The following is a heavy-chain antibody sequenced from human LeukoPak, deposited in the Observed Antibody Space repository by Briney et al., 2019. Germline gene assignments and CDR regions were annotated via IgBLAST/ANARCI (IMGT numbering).Heavy chain of an antibody. CDR1: GFTVSSNS. Sequence: GGSLRLSCTVSGFTVSSNSMSWVRQAPGKGLEWVSFIYSDNTHYSDSVKGRFTISRDNSKNTLYLQMNSLRAEDTAVYYCARGLLVTHYYYYYMDVWGKGTTVTISS. D-gene: IGHD1-26*01. CDR3: ARGLLVTHYYYYYMDV. J-gene: IGHJ6*03. V-gene: IGHV3-53*01. CDR2: IYSDNT.